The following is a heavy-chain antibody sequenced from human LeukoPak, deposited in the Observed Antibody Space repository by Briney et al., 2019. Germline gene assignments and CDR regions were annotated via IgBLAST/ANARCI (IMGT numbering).Heavy chain of an antibody. J-gene: IGHJ6*02. CDR2: ISGDGGST. CDR1: GFTFDDYA. V-gene: IGHV3-43*02. D-gene: IGHD3-22*01. Sequence: GGSLRLSCAASGFTFDDYAMHWVRQAPGKGLEWVSLISGDGGSTYYADSVKGRFTISRDNSKNSLYLQMNSLRTEDTALYYCAKGMSMIVVVGISYGMDVWGQGTTVTVSS. CDR3: AKGMSMIVVVGISYGMDV.